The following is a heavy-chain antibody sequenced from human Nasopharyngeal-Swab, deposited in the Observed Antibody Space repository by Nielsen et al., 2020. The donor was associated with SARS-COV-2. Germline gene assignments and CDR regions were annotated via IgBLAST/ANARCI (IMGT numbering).Heavy chain of an antibody. CDR1: GFTFSSYW. Sequence: GESLKISCAASGFTFSSYWMHWVRQAPGKGLVWVSRINSDGSSTSYADSVKGRFTISRDNAKNTLYLQMNSLRAEDTAVYYCARATGLEYSSSTWNYYYMDVWGKGTTVTVSS. CDR3: ARATGLEYSSSTWNYYYMDV. CDR2: INSDGSST. J-gene: IGHJ6*03. V-gene: IGHV3-74*01. D-gene: IGHD6-6*01.